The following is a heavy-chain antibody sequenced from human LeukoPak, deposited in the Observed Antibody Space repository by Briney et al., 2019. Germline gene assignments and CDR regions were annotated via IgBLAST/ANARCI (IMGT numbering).Heavy chain of an antibody. D-gene: IGHD3-9*01. CDR3: AKDTRYFDWLLPSYYYYYGMDV. V-gene: IGHV3-30*02. CDR2: IRYDGSNK. Sequence: GGSLRLSCAASGFTFSSYGMHWVRQAPGEGLEWVAFIRYDGSNKYYADSVKGRFTISRDNSKNTLYLQMNSLRAEDTAVYYCAKDTRYFDWLLPSYYYYYGMDVWGQGTTVTVSS. CDR1: GFTFSSYG. J-gene: IGHJ6*02.